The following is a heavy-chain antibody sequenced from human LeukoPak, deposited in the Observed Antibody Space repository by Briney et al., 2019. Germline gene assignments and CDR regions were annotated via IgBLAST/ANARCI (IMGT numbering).Heavy chain of an antibody. Sequence: GESLKISCKGSGYSFTSYWIGWVRQMPGKGLEWMGIIYPGDSDTRYSPSFQGQVTISADKSISTAYLQWSSLKASDTAMYYCARPTYCGGDCYSDYAFDIWGQGTMVAVSS. CDR1: GYSFTSYW. CDR2: IYPGDSDT. D-gene: IGHD2-21*01. J-gene: IGHJ3*02. V-gene: IGHV5-51*01. CDR3: ARPTYCGGDCYSDYAFDI.